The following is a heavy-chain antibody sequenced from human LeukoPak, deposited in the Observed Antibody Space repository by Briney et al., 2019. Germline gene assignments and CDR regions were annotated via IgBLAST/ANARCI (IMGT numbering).Heavy chain of an antibody. V-gene: IGHV3-48*03. CDR3: ARETYYYDSSGYLFDY. J-gene: IGHJ4*02. CDR1: GFTFSSYE. CDR2: ISSSGSTI. D-gene: IGHD3-22*01. Sequence: PGGSLRLSCAASGFTFSSYEMNWVRPAPGKGLEWVSYISSSGSTIYYADSVKGRFTISRDNAKNSLYLQMNSLRAEDTAVYYCARETYYYDSSGYLFDYWGQGTLVTVSS.